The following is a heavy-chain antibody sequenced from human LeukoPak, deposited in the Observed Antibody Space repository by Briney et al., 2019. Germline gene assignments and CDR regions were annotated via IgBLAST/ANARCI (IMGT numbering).Heavy chain of an antibody. CDR1: GVSLSNYA. CDR3: ATSTTVAGTFWFDP. CDR2: ISYDGSKT. V-gene: IGHV3-30*04. Sequence: GGPLRLSCAPSGVSLSNYALDWVRQAPGKGLEWVAAISYDGSKTYYTDSVKGRFTISRDGPSDTLSLQMDSLRAEDTALYYCATSTTVAGTFWFDPWGQGTLVIVSS. J-gene: IGHJ5*02. D-gene: IGHD6-19*01.